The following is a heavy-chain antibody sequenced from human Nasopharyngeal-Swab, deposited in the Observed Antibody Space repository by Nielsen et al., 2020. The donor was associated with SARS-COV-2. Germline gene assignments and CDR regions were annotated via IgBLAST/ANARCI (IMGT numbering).Heavy chain of an antibody. CDR3: ARDDYSNYPYYYYGMDV. J-gene: IGHJ6*02. CDR2: ISYDGNTK. CDR1: GFTLSHYG. D-gene: IGHD4-11*01. Sequence: GESLKISCAASGFTLSHYGMHWVRQAPGKGLEWAAAISYDGNTKYYADSAKGRFTISRDSAKNALYLEMNSLRPEDTAVYFCARDDYSNYPYYYYGMDVWGQGTTVTVSS. V-gene: IGHV3-30*03.